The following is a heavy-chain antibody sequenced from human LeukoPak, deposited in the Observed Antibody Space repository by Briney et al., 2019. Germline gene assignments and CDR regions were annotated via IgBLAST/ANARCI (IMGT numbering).Heavy chain of an antibody. V-gene: IGHV1-46*01. CDR3: ARAVAYGIDTGYFDY. CDR1: GYTFTSYY. Sequence: GASVKVSCKASGYTFTSYYMHWVRQAPGQGLEWMGIINPSGGSTSYAQKFQGRVTMTRDMSTSTVYMELSSLRSEDTAVYYCARAVAYGIDTGYFDYWGQGTLVTVSS. J-gene: IGHJ4*02. D-gene: IGHD2-8*02. CDR2: INPSGGST.